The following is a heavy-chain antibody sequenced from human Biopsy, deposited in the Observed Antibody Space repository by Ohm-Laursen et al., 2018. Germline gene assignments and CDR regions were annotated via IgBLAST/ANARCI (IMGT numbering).Heavy chain of an antibody. CDR1: GGSFTGHY. V-gene: IGHV4-59*11. CDR2: ISHTGYT. CDR3: ARGSNEYGGLYFPH. Sequence: GTLSLTCTVSGGSFTGHYWTWIRQPPGKGLEWIGHISHTGYTSYKSSLKSRVTTSLDTSRKHFSLRLTSLAAADTAVYYCARGSNEYGGLYFPHWGQGTLVTASS. D-gene: IGHD4-23*01. J-gene: IGHJ1*01.